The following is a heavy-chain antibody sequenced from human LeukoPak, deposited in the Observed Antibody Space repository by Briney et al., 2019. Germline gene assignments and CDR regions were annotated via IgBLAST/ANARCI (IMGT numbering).Heavy chain of an antibody. CDR2: INHSGST. CDR3: ARGRGAFDI. D-gene: IGHD5-12*01. CDR1: GGSFSGYY. V-gene: IGHV4-34*01. Sequence: SETLSLTCAVYGGSFSGYYWSWIRQPPGKGLEWIREINHSGSTNYNPSLKSRATISVDTSKTQFFVKLRPVSAAKTTVYPGARGRGAFDIWGQGTVVTVSS. J-gene: IGHJ3*02.